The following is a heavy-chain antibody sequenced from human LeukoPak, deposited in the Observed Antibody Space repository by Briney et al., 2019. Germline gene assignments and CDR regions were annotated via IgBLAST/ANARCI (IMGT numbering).Heavy chain of an antibody. CDR3: AKDPTDSSGYYLYYFDF. CDR2: ISGSGGNT. J-gene: IGHJ4*02. D-gene: IGHD3-22*01. Sequence: GGSLRLSCAASGITFSRYVMSWVRQAPGKGLEWVSLISGSGGNTYYADSVKGRFTISRDNSKNTLYLQMNSLRAEDTAVYYCAKDPTDSSGYYLYYFDFWAQGTLVTVSS. CDR1: GITFSRYV. V-gene: IGHV3-23*01.